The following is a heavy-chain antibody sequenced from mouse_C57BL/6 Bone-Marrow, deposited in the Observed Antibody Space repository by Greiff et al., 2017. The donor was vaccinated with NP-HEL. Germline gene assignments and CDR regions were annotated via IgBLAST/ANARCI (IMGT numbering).Heavy chain of an antibody. CDR2: IYPGGGYT. V-gene: IGHV1-63*01. CDR3: ARHLLYGSHWYFDV. J-gene: IGHJ1*03. Sequence: QVQLQQSGAELVRPGTSVKVSCKASGYAFTNYLIEWVKQRPGQGLEWIGDIYPGGGYTNYNEKFKGKATLTADKSSSTAYMQFSSLTSEDSAIYYCARHLLYGSHWYFDVWGTGTTVTVSS. D-gene: IGHD1-1*01. CDR1: GYAFTNYL.